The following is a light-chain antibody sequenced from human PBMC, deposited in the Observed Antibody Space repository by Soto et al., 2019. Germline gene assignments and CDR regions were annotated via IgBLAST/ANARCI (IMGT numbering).Light chain of an antibody. Sequence: DIQMTQSPSSLSASVGDRVTITCQASQDISNYLTWYQQKPGKAPKLLIYDASNLEAGVPSRFSGSGSGTDFSFTIISLQPDDFATYYCQQYDILPLTFGGGTKVEMK. CDR2: DAS. J-gene: IGKJ4*01. V-gene: IGKV1-33*01. CDR3: QQYDILPLT. CDR1: QDISNY.